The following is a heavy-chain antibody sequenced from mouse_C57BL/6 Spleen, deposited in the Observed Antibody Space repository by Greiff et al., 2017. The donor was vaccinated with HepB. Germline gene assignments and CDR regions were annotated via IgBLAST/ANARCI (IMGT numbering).Heavy chain of an antibody. Sequence: VQLKESEGGLVQPGSSMKLSCTASGFTFSDYYMAWVRQVPEKGLEWVANINYDGSSTYYLDSLKSRFIISRDNAKNILYLQMSSLKSEDTATYYCAREDYYGFAYWGQGTRVTVSA. V-gene: IGHV5-16*01. CDR1: GFTFSDYY. J-gene: IGHJ3*01. CDR2: INYDGSST. CDR3: AREDYYGFAY. D-gene: IGHD1-1*01.